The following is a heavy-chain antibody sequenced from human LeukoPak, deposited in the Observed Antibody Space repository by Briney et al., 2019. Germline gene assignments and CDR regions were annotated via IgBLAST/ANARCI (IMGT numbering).Heavy chain of an antibody. CDR3: AKDYYGSGMGFFDY. D-gene: IGHD3-10*01. J-gene: IGHJ4*02. CDR2: ISSSSSYI. Sequence: PGGSLRLSCAASGFTFSSYSMNWVRQAPGKGLEWVSSISSSSSYIYYADSVKGRFTISRDNAKNSLYLQMNSLRAEDTAVYYCAKDYYGSGMGFFDYWGQGTLVTVSS. CDR1: GFTFSSYS. V-gene: IGHV3-21*01.